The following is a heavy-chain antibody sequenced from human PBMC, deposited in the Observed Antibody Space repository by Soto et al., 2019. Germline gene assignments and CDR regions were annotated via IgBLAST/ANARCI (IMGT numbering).Heavy chain of an antibody. CDR1: GYTFTRSG. J-gene: IGHJ6*04. CDR2: ISTYNGDT. D-gene: IGHD5-12*01. CDR3: ARAGVATYYYYGMDV. V-gene: IGHV1-18*01. Sequence: QVQLVQSGAEVKKPGASVKVSCKASGYTFTRSGISWVRQAPGQGLEWMGWISTYNGDTSYAQTFQGRVTMTTDTATGTVYMDLRSLRSDDTAVYYCARAGVATYYYYGMDVCGEGTPVTVSS.